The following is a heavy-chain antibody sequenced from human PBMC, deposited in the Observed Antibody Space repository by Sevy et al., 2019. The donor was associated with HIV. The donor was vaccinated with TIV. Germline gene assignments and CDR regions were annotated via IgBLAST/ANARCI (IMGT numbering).Heavy chain of an antibody. J-gene: IGHJ4*01. D-gene: IGHD6-19*01. CDR1: GFTFNSYS. V-gene: IGHV3-48*01. CDR3: ARPDLSGWHFDF. CDR2: ISSSSDSSRTL. Sequence: GGSLRLSCVASGFTFNSYSMNWVRQAPGKGLEWVSYISSSSDSSRTLYYADSVKGRFSISRDNAKNSVHLQMTSLRVEDTAVYYCARPDLSGWHFDFWGHGTLVTVSS.